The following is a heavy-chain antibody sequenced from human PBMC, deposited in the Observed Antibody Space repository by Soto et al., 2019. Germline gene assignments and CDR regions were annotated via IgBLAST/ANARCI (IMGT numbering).Heavy chain of an antibody. Sequence: SETLSLTCTVSGGSISSYYWTWIRQPPGKGLQWVGYVYYSGTTYYNPSLQSRVTISVDTSKNQFSLKVKSVTAADTAIYYCARAGSTWRYFFDYWGQGSLVTVSS. V-gene: IGHV4-59*01. D-gene: IGHD6-13*01. CDR1: GGSISSYY. CDR3: ARAGSTWRYFFDY. CDR2: VYYSGTT. J-gene: IGHJ4*02.